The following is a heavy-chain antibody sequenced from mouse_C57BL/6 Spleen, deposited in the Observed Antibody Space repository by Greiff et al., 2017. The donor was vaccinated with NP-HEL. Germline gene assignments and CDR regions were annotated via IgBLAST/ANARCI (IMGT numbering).Heavy chain of an antibody. CDR1: GYSFTSGYY. V-gene: IGHV3-6*01. D-gene: IGHD2-4*01. CDR2: ISYDGSN. Sequence: VQLKESGPGLVKPSQSLSLTCSVTGYSFTSGYYWNWIRQSPGNKLEWMGYISYDGSNNYNPSLKNRTSITADTSKNQLFLKMDSVTTKDAATSYYARGEDYEGDMDCWGQGTSVTVSS. CDR3: ARGEDYEGDMDC. J-gene: IGHJ4*01.